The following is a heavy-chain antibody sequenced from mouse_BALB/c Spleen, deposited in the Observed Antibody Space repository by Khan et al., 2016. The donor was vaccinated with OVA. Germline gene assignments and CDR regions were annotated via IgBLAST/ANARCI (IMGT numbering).Heavy chain of an antibody. V-gene: IGHV6-6*02. CDR3: ARGWDWYFDV. CDR2: IRLKSNIYAT. Sequence: EVKLEVSGGGLVQPGGSMKLSCVASGFTFSNYWMNWVRQSPEKGFEWVAEIRLKSNIYATHYAESVRGRFTISRDDSRSSVYLQMNNVGAEDTGIYYWARGWDWYFDVWGAGTTVTVSS. D-gene: IGHD3-3*01. CDR1: GFTFSNYW. J-gene: IGHJ1*01.